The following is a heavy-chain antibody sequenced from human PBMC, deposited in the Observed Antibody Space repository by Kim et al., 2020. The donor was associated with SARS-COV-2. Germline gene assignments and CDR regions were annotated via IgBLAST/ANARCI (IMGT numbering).Heavy chain of an antibody. V-gene: IGHV3-15*01. CDR3: TTAYVGGAIPSGSYYFDY. D-gene: IGHD1-26*01. Sequence: GGSLRLSCAASGFTFSNAWMSWVRQAPGKGLEWVGRIKSKTDGGTTDYAAPVKGRFTISRDDSKNTLYLQMNSLKTEDTAVYYCTTAYVGGAIPSGSYYFDYWGQGTLVTVSS. J-gene: IGHJ4*02. CDR1: GFTFSNAW. CDR2: IKSKTDGGTT.